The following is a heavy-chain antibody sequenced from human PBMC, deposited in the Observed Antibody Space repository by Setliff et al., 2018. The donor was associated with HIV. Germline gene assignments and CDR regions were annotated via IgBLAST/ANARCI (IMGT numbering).Heavy chain of an antibody. CDR1: GFIFSSYA. Sequence: PGGSLRLSCAASGFIFSSYAMSWVRQAPGKGLEWFSAISGSGDTYYADSVKGRFTISRDNSKKTLYLQMNRPRVEDTAVYYCAKCGGVTCYSASWYFDYWGQGTLVTVSS. J-gene: IGHJ4*02. CDR2: ISGSGDT. CDR3: AKCGGVTCYSASWYFDY. D-gene: IGHD2-15*01. V-gene: IGHV3-23*01.